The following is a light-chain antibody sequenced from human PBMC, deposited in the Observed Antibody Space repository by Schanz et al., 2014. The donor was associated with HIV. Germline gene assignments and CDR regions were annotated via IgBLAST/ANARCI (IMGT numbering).Light chain of an antibody. CDR3: SSYAGSNNLV. Sequence: QSVLTQPASVSGSPGQSITISCTGTDTDIGGHDYVSWYQQHPGKAPKLMIYDVSNRPSGVPDRFSGSKSGNTASLTVSGLQAEDEADYYCSSYAGSNNLVFGGGTKLTVL. CDR2: DVS. J-gene: IGLJ2*01. CDR1: DTDIGGHDY. V-gene: IGLV2-8*01.